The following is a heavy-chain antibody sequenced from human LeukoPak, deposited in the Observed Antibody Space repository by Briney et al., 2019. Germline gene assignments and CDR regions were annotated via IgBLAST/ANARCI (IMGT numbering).Heavy chain of an antibody. Sequence: SETLSLTCTVSGGSISTHYWSWVRQPAGKGLQWIGRIYTTGKTDYNPSLQGRVTMSLDTSKNQYSLNLSSVTAADTALYYCPRAGRFGSGGHFYYGMDVWGQGTTVTVSS. D-gene: IGHD1-26*01. J-gene: IGHJ6*02. CDR2: IYTTGKT. CDR1: GGSISTHY. CDR3: PRAGRFGSGGHFYYGMDV. V-gene: IGHV4-4*07.